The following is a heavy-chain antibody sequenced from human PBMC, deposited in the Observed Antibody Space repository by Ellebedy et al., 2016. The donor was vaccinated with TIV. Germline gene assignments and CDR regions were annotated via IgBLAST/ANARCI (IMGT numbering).Heavy chain of an antibody. Sequence: GGSLRLXXEASGFTFSGYGMHWVRQAPGKGLEWVAVVWYDGSNKFYADSLKGRFTISRDNAKNSLYLQMNSLRAEDMAVYYCAREMILWIGEEGSYYGMDVWGQGATVTVSS. J-gene: IGHJ6*02. CDR3: AREMILWIGEEGSYYGMDV. V-gene: IGHV3-33*01. CDR1: GFTFSGYG. CDR2: VWYDGSNK. D-gene: IGHD3-10*01.